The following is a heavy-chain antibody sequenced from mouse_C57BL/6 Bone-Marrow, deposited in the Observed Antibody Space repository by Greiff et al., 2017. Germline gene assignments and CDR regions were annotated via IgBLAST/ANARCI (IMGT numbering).Heavy chain of an antibody. CDR2: IDPANGNT. J-gene: IGHJ4*01. V-gene: IGHV14-3*01. CDR3: ARGIYYYGSRSYYAMDY. Sequence: VQLQESVAELVRPGASVKLSCTASGFNIKNTYMHWVKQRPEQGLEWIGRIDPANGNTKYAPKFQGKATITADTSSNTAYLQLSSLTSEDTAIYYCARGIYYYGSRSYYAMDYWGQGTSVTVSS. CDR1: GFNIKNTY. D-gene: IGHD1-1*01.